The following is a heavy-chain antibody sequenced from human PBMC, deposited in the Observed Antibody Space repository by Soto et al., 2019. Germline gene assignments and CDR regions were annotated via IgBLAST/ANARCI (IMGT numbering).Heavy chain of an antibody. CDR2: IIPIFGTA. Sequence: SVKVSCKASGGTFSSYAISWVRQAPGQGLEWMGGIIPIFGTANYAQKFQGRVTITADESTSTAYMELSSLRSEDTAVYYCARVVRPTVSPRRQFYYYYYGMDVWGPGTTVTVSS. D-gene: IGHD4-17*01. CDR1: GGTFSSYA. V-gene: IGHV1-69*13. CDR3: ARVVRPTVSPRRQFYYYYYGMDV. J-gene: IGHJ6*02.